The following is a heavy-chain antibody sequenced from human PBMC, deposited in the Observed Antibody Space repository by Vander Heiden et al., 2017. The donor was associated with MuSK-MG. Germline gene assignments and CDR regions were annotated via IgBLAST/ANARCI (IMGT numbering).Heavy chain of an antibody. CDR3: ARDSGYCSSTSCYTRNNWFDP. J-gene: IGHJ5*02. V-gene: IGHV1-2*02. CDR2: INPNSGDT. CDR1: GYTFTGYY. Sequence: QVQLVQSGAEVRKPGASVKVSCKASGYTFTGYYMHWVRQAPGQGFEWMGWINPNSGDTNYAQKFQGRVTMTRDTSITTAYMELSRLRSDDTAVYYCARDSGYCSSTSCYTRNNWFDPWGQGTLVTVPS. D-gene: IGHD2-2*02.